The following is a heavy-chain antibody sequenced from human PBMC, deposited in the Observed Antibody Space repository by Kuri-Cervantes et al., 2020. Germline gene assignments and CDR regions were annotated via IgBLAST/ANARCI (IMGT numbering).Heavy chain of an antibody. CDR3: AKDKDYYGSGAIDY. V-gene: IGHV3-23*01. J-gene: IGHJ4*02. D-gene: IGHD3-10*01. CDR1: GFTFSSYG. Sequence: GGSLRLSCAASGFTFSSYGMHWVRQAPGKGLEWVSSISDSGDITNYADSVKGRFSISRDISRTTLFLQMNSLRADDTAVYYCAKDKDYYGSGAIDYWGQGTLVTVSS. CDR2: ISDSGDIT.